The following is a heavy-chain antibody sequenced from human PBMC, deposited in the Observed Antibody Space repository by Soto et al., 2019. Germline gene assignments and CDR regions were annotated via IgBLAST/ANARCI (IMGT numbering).Heavy chain of an antibody. V-gene: IGHV1-3*01. CDR1: GGTFSSYA. Sequence: ASVKVSCKASGGTFSSYAISWVRQAPGQRLEWMGWINAGNGNTKYSQKFQGRVTITRDTSASTAYMELSSLRSEDTAVYYCVRSIVVVTAVDYWGQGTLVTVSS. CDR3: VRSIVVVTAVDY. D-gene: IGHD2-21*02. J-gene: IGHJ4*02. CDR2: INAGNGNT.